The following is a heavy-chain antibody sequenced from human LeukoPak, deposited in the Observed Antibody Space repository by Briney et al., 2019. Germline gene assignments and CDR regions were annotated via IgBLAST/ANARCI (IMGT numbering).Heavy chain of an antibody. CDR1: GFTFSSYA. CDR3: AKVDYYDSSGYHPVEYYFDY. Sequence: GGSLRLSCAASGFTFSSYAMSWVRQAPGKGLEWVSAISGSGGSTYYADSVKGRFTISRDNSKNTLYLQMNSLRAEDTAVYYCAKVDYYDSSGYHPVEYYFDYWGQGTLVTVSS. V-gene: IGHV3-23*01. D-gene: IGHD3-22*01. J-gene: IGHJ4*02. CDR2: ISGSGGST.